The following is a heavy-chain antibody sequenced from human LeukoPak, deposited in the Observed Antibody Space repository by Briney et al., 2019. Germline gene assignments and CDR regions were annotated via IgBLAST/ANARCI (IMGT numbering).Heavy chain of an antibody. D-gene: IGHD6-6*01. CDR3: ARHTGVYDAFDI. CDR1: GFTFSTYR. J-gene: IGHJ3*02. V-gene: IGHV3-74*01. CDR2: INSDRSKP. Sequence: GGSLRLSCVASGFTFSTYRMYWVRQAPGKGLVWVSRINSDRSKPNYADSVKGRFTVSRDNAKNTLYLQMNSLRAEDTAVYYCARHTGVYDAFDIWGQGTTVIVSS.